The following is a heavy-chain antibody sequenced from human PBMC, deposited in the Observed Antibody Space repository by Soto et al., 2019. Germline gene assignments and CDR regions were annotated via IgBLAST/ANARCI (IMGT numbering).Heavy chain of an antibody. V-gene: IGHV3-33*01. CDR2: IWYDGSNK. CDR1: GFTFTNYG. J-gene: IGHJ4*02. Sequence: QVPLVESGGGVVQPGRSLRLSCAASGFTFTNYGMHWVRQAPGKGLEWVALIWYDGSNKYYAESVKGRFTISRANSRDTLYLQMNSLRAEDTAVYYCARASEDYSDSIGYYYDYWGQGTLVTVSS. D-gene: IGHD3-22*01. CDR3: ARASEDYSDSIGYYYDY.